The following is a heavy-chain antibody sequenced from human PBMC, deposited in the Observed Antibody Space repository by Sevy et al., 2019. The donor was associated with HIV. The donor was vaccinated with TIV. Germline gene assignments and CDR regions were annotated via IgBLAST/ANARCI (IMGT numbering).Heavy chain of an antibody. J-gene: IGHJ6*02. D-gene: IGHD3-10*01. V-gene: IGHV3-49*03. CDR1: GFTFGDYA. CDR2: IRSKAYGGTT. CDR3: TRDLPYYYGSGSRYYYYYGMDV. Sequence: GGSLRLSCTASGFTFGDYAMSWFRQAPGKGLEWVGFIRSKAYGGTTEYAASVKGRFTISRDDSKSIAYLQMNSLKTEDTAVYYCTRDLPYYYGSGSRYYYYYGMDVWGQGTTVTVSS.